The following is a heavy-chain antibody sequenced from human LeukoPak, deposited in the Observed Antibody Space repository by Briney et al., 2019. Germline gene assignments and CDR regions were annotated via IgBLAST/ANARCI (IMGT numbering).Heavy chain of an antibody. CDR1: GYTFTAYY. D-gene: IGHD2-21*02. Sequence: GASVKVSCKVSGYTFTAYYMHWVRQAPGQGLEWMGWINLNSGGTNSAQKFQGRVTMTRDTSISAAYMELSRLGSDDTAVYYCARVAGGDWYYFDFWGQGTLVTVSS. V-gene: IGHV1-2*02. CDR3: ARVAGGDWYYFDF. CDR2: INLNSGGT. J-gene: IGHJ4*02.